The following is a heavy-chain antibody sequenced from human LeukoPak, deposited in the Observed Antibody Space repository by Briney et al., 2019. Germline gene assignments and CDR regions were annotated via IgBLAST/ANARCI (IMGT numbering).Heavy chain of an antibody. CDR1: GFTFSSSW. CDR3: VRSAKTFDY. J-gene: IGHJ4*02. V-gene: IGHV3-7*01. CDR2: IKHDGTEK. Sequence: GGSLRLSCVASGFTFSSSWMSWVRQAPGKGLEWVANIKHDGTEKYCVDSVKGRFTISRDNAKNSLYLQMNSLRAEDTAVYYCVRSAKTFDYWGQGTLVTVSS.